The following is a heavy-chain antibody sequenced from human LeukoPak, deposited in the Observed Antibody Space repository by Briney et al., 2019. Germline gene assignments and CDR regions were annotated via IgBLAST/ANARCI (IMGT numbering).Heavy chain of an antibody. CDR1: GGTFSSYT. J-gene: IGHJ3*02. V-gene: IGHV1-69*04. CDR2: IIPIVGIA. Sequence: WASVKVSCKASGGTFSSYTISWVRQAPGQGLEWMGRIIPIVGIANYAQKFQGRVTITADKSTSTAYMELSSLRSEDTAVYYCARDRGDIVVVPAASGAFDIWGQGTMVTVSS. D-gene: IGHD2-2*01. CDR3: ARDRGDIVVVPAASGAFDI.